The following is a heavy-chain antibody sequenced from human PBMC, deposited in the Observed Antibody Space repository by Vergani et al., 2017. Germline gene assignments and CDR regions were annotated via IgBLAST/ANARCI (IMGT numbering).Heavy chain of an antibody. CDR1: GYSISSGYY. Sequence: QVQLQESGPGLVKPSETLSLTCTVSGYSISSGYYWGWIRQPPGKGLEWIGYIYYSGSTNYNPSLKSRVTISVDTSKNQFSLKLSSVTAADTAVYYCARQIVVVDAFDIWGQGTMVTVSS. V-gene: IGHV4-38-2*02. D-gene: IGHD2-15*01. CDR2: IYYSGST. CDR3: ARQIVVVDAFDI. J-gene: IGHJ3*02.